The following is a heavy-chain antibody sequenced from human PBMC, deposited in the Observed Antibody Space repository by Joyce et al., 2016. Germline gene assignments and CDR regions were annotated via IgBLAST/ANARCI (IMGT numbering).Heavy chain of an antibody. J-gene: IGHJ4*02. CDR1: GYAFTAYW. Sequence: EVQLVQSGAEVKKPGESLKISCKGSGYAFTAYWIGWVRQMSGKGLEWMGLIYPDDSDTKYSPSFQGQVTMSVDKSSNTADLQWTSLDASDTAVYYCARSRSGVTGRVDYWGQGTLVTVSS. D-gene: IGHD2-21*02. V-gene: IGHV5-51*01. CDR3: ARSRSGVTGRVDY. CDR2: IYPDDSDT.